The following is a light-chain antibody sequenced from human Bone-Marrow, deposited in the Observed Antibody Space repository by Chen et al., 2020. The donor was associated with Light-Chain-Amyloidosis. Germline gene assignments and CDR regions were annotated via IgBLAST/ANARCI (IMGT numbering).Light chain of an antibody. Sequence: EIVLTQSPGTLSLSPGEGANLSCRASQTISSNYLTWYQPKFCQAPRLLIYGSSSRATGIPDRFTGSGSGTDFTLTINRLAPEDFAMYYCQQYGTSPLTFGGGTKVEIK. CDR3: QQYGTSPLT. CDR2: GSS. CDR1: QTISSNY. J-gene: IGKJ4*01. V-gene: IGKV3-20*01.